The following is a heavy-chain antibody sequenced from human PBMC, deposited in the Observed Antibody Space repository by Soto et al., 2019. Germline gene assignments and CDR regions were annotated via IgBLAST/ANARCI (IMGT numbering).Heavy chain of an antibody. D-gene: IGHD4-17*01. CDR1: GGSISSSSYY. V-gene: IGHV4-39*01. CDR2: IYYSGST. J-gene: IGHJ4*02. Sequence: QLQLQESGPGLVKPSETLSLTCTVSGGSISSSSYYWGCIRQPPGKGLEWIGSIYYSGSTYYNPSCKSRVTISVDTSQIQFSLKLSSVTAADTAVYYCARHSDNGDYFDYWGQGTLVTVSS. CDR3: ARHSDNGDYFDY.